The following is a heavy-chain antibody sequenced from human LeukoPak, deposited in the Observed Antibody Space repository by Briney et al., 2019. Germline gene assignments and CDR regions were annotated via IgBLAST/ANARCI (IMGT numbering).Heavy chain of an antibody. J-gene: IGHJ4*02. V-gene: IGHV6-1*01. D-gene: IGHD2-2*01. Sequence: TSQTLSLTCAISGDSVSSNSAAWNWIRQSPSRGLEWLGRTYYRSKWYNDYAVSVKSRITINPDTSKNQFSLQLNSVTPEDTAVYYCAGGHCNNTSCSFDFWGQGTLVTVSS. CDR1: GDSVSSNSAA. CDR2: TYYRSKWYN. CDR3: AGGHCNNTSCSFDF.